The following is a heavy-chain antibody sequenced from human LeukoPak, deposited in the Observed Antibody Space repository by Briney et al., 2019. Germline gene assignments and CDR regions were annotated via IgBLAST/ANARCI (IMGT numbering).Heavy chain of an antibody. CDR2: INPSGGST. J-gene: IGHJ4*02. CDR3: ATLSGRAVTTGDY. V-gene: IGHV1-46*01. Sequence: ASVRVSCKASGYTFTSYYMHWVRQAPGQGLEWMGIINPSGGSTSYAQKFRGRVTMTRDTSTSTVYMELSSLRSEDTAVYYCATLSGRAVTTGDYWGQGTLVTVSS. CDR1: GYTFTSYY. D-gene: IGHD4-17*01.